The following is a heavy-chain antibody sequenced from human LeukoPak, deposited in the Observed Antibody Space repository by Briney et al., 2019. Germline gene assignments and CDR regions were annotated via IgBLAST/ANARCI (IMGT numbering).Heavy chain of an antibody. J-gene: IGHJ6*03. CDR3: ARLGSGGSGRYYYYYMDV. Sequence: SETLSLTCTVSGGSISSSSYYWGWIRQPPGKGLEWIGNLYYSGSAYYNPSLKSRVTISVDTSKNQFSLKLSSVTAADTAVYYCARLGSGGSGRYYYYYMDVWGKGTTVTISS. D-gene: IGHD2-15*01. V-gene: IGHV4-39*01. CDR1: GGSISSSSYY. CDR2: LYYSGSA.